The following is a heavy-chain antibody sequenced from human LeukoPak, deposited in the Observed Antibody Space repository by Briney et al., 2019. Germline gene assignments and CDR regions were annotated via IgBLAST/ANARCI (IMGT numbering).Heavy chain of an antibody. CDR2: IRSDGSNT. CDR3: ARSPNYDILTGYYTGLDY. Sequence: GGSLRLSCAASGFTFSSSWMHWVRQPPGKGLVWVSRIRSDGSNTIYADSVKGRFTVSRDNAKNTLYLQMNSLRVEDTAVYYCARSPNYDILTGYYTGLDYWGQGTLVTVSS. J-gene: IGHJ4*02. D-gene: IGHD3-9*01. CDR1: GFTFSSSW. V-gene: IGHV3-74*01.